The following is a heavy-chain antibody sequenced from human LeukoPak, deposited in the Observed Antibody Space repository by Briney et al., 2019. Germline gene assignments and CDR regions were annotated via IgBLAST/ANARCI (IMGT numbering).Heavy chain of an antibody. V-gene: IGHV4-59*01. D-gene: IGHD5-18*01. J-gene: IGHJ4*02. CDR1: GGSISSYY. CDR2: IYYSGST. Sequence: SETLSLTCTVFGGSISSYYWSWIRQPAGKGLEWIGYIYYSGSTNYNPSLKSRVTISVDTSKNQFSLKLSSVTAADTAVYYCARGRGGYSYGYYFDYWGQGTLVTVSS. CDR3: ARGRGGYSYGYYFDY.